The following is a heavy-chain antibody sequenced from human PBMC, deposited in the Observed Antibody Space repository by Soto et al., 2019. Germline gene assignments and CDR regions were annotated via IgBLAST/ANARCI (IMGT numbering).Heavy chain of an antibody. D-gene: IGHD3-22*01. CDR3: VKDDGGYPSTAPH. V-gene: IGHV3-23*01. Sequence: EVQLLESGGGLVQPGGSLRLSCAASGITISNYPMSWVRQAPGKGXDWVSGISGSGDRTYYADSAKGRFTISKDISRNSLXXXXDSLGVEDTAVYFCVKDDGGYPSTAPHWGQGTLVTVSS. J-gene: IGHJ4*02. CDR1: GITISNYP. CDR2: ISGSGDRT.